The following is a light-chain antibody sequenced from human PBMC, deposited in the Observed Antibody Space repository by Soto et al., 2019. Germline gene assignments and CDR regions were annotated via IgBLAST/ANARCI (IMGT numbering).Light chain of an antibody. V-gene: IGKV1-5*01. CDR2: DAS. Sequence: DFQITQSPSTLPASVAHRLTITSRASQSICRFLAWYQHHPGKAPKLLIYDASTLESGVPSRFSSTGSGTEFTFSITSLQPEDFCTYYCQQCYMGWTFGQGTKVDI. CDR3: QQCYMGWT. CDR1: QSICRF. J-gene: IGKJ1*01.